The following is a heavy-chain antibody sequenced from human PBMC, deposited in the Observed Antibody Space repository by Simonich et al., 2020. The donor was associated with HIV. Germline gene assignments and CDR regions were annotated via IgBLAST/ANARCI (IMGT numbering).Heavy chain of an antibody. CDR2: GNTNSGGT. Sequence: VQSGAEVKKPGASVKVSCKASGYTFTDYNIHWVRQAPGQGLEWMGRGNTNSGGTDYTQKFQGRVTMTRDKSITTAYMELSRLRSDDTALYYCATHGPGSYSSALDIWGQGTMVTVSS. D-gene: IGHD1-26*01. J-gene: IGHJ3*02. CDR3: ATHGPGSYSSALDI. V-gene: IGHV1-2*06. CDR1: GYTFTDYN.